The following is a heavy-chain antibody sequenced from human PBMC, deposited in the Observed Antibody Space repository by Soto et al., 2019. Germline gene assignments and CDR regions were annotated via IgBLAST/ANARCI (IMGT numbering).Heavy chain of an antibody. CDR1: WFRFKSFV. D-gene: IGHD3-16*01. J-gene: IGHJ4*02. V-gene: IGHV3-30*19. CDR3: ARWGTTGGFDL. Sequence: QVQLVESGGGVVQTGTSLRLSCAASWFRFKSFVMHWVRQAPGKGLEWVAFTSYDGNNKDYGDAVKGRFTVSRDNSQNTLHLQMDFLRTEDTALYYCARWGTTGGFDLWGQGTLVSVSS. CDR2: TSYDGNNK.